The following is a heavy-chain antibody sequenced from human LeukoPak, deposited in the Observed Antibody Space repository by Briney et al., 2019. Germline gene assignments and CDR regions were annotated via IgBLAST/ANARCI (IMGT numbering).Heavy chain of an antibody. CDR1: GGSISSYY. J-gene: IGHJ4*02. CDR3: AREVVVVAATLSNYFDY. D-gene: IGHD2-15*01. V-gene: IGHV4-4*07. Sequence: SETLSLTCTVSGGSISSYYWSWIRQPAGKGLEWIGRIYTSGSTNYNPSLKSQVTMSVDTSMTQFSLKLSSVTAADTAVYYCAREVVVVAATLSNYFDYWGQGTLVTVSS. CDR2: IYTSGST.